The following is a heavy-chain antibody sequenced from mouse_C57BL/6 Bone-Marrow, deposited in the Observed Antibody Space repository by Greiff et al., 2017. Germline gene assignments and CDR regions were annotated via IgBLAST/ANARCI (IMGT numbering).Heavy chain of an antibody. V-gene: IGHV1-55*01. Sequence: QVQLKESGAELVKPGASVKMSCKASGYTFTSYWITWVKQRPGQGLEWIGDIYPGSGSTNYNEKFKSKATLTVDTSSSTAYMQLSSLTSEDSAVYYCARSVYYYGDYYAMDYWGQGTSVTVSS. D-gene: IGHD1-1*01. CDR2: IYPGSGST. J-gene: IGHJ4*01. CDR1: GYTFTSYW. CDR3: ARSVYYYGDYYAMDY.